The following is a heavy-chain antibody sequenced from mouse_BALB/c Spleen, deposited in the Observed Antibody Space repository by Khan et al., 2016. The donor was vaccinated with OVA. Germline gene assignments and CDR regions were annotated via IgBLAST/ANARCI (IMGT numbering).Heavy chain of an antibody. CDR3: ARWDYDAPNY. Sequence: EVQLVESGPGLVKPSQSLSLTCTVTGYSITSDYAWKWIRQFPGNKLEWMGFISYSGSTSYNPSLKSRISITRDTSKNQFFLQLNSVTTEDTATYYCARWDYDAPNYWGQGTTLTVSS. CDR1: GYSITSDYA. J-gene: IGHJ2*01. D-gene: IGHD2-4*01. V-gene: IGHV3-2*02. CDR2: ISYSGST.